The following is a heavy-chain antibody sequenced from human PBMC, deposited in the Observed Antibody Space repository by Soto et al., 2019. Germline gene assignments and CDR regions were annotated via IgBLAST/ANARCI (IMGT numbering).Heavy chain of an antibody. V-gene: IGHV3-21*01. CDR3: AREAGGYSGYDLYYYYYYMDV. CDR2: ISSSSSYI. D-gene: IGHD5-12*01. Sequence: EVQLVESGGGLVKPGGSLRLSCAASGFTFSSYSMNWVRQAPGKGLEWVSSISSSSSYIYYADSVKGRFTISRDNAENSLYLQMNSLRAEDTAVYYCAREAGGYSGYDLYYYYYYMDVWGKGTTVTVSS. CDR1: GFTFSSYS. J-gene: IGHJ6*03.